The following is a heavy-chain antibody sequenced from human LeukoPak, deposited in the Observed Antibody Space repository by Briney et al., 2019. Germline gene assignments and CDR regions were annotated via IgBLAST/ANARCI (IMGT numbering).Heavy chain of an antibody. CDR1: GFTFSNHA. D-gene: IGHD2-15*01. CDR3: AKNVVVKRYIDF. J-gene: IGHJ4*02. V-gene: IGHV3-23*01. CDR2: ISGGGRTT. Sequence: GGSLRLSCAASGFTFSNHAMSWVRQAPGKGLQWVAVISGGGRTTEYADFGKGRFTISRDNSKNTLSPQMNSLTVEDTAIYFCAKNVVVKRYIDFWGQGTLVTVSS.